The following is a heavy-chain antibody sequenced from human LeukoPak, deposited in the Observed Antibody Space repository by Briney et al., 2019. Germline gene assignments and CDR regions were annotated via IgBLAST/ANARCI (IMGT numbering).Heavy chain of an antibody. CDR2: IYPGDSDT. D-gene: IGHD3-22*01. J-gene: IGHJ3*02. Sequence: GESLKISCKGSGYSFSSYWIGWVRQMPGKGLEWMGIIYPGDSDTRYSPSFQGQVTISADKSISTAYLQWSSLKASDTAMYYCARPSPYYYDSSVPLRSPFDIWGQGTMVTVSS. CDR1: GYSFSSYW. V-gene: IGHV5-51*01. CDR3: ARPSPYYYDSSVPLRSPFDI.